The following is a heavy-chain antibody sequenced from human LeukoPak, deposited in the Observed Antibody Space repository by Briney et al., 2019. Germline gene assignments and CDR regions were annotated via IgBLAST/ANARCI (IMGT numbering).Heavy chain of an antibody. CDR1: GGSISSSSYY. CDR2: IYYSGST. V-gene: IGHV4-39*07. CDR3: ARDSLAAAGTYYSAFDI. Sequence: TPSETLSLTCTVSGGSISSSSYYWGWIRQPPGKGLEWIGSIYYSGSTYYNPSLKSRVTISVDTSKNQFSLKLSSVTAADTAVYYCARDSLAAAGTYYSAFDIWGQGTMVTVSS. J-gene: IGHJ3*02. D-gene: IGHD6-13*01.